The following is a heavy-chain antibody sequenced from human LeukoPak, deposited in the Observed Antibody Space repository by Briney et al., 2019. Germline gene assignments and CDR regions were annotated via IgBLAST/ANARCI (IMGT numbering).Heavy chain of an antibody. CDR2: ISAYNGNT. V-gene: IGHV1-18*01. CDR3: ARAPRPITYYFDY. J-gene: IGHJ4*02. D-gene: IGHD5-12*01. CDR1: GYTFTSYG. Sequence: ASVKVSCQASGYTFTSYGISWVRQAPGQGLEWMGWISAYNGNTDYAQKLQGRVTMTTATSTSTAYMELRSLRSDDTAVYYCARAPRPITYYFDYWGQGTLVTVSS.